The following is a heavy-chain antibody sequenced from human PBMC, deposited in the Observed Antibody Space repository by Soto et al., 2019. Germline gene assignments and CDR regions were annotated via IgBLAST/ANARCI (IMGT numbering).Heavy chain of an antibody. CDR2: INRHGDST. CDR3: ARDHRWGYEYGDYGDS. CDR1: GFGFDEYG. D-gene: IGHD4-17*01. J-gene: IGHJ4*02. Sequence: EVYLVESGGGVVRPGGSLRHSCAASGFGFDEYGMSWVRQGPGKGLEWVSGINRHGDSTGYADSVKGRFTISRDNAKNSLYLEMNGLRAEDTAFYYCARDHRWGYEYGDYGDSWGQGTLVTVSS. V-gene: IGHV3-20*04.